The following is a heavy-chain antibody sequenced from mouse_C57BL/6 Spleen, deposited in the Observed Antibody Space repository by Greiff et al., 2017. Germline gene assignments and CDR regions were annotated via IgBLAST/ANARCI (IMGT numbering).Heavy chain of an antibody. CDR2: INPSNGGT. D-gene: IGHD2-4*01. J-gene: IGHJ4*01. Sequence: QVHVKQPGTELVKPGASVKLSCKASGYTFTSYWMHWVKQRPGQGLEWIGNINPSNGGTNYNEKFKSKATLTVDKSSSTAYMQLSSLTSEDSAVYYCARDYLYYAMDYWGQGTSVTVSS. V-gene: IGHV1-53*01. CDR1: GYTFTSYW. CDR3: ARDYLYYAMDY.